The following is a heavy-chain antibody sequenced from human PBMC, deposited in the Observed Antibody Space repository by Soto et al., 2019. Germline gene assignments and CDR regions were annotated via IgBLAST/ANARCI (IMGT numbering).Heavy chain of an antibody. Sequence: PGGSLRLSCAASGFTFSGYAMTWVRQAPGKGLEWVSALTPGGGTTYHIDSVKGRFTISRDNAKNTLYLQMNSLTDADTAVYYCAKDSPVSGNYQDLDYWGPGTLVTVSS. CDR3: AKDSPVSGNYQDLDY. J-gene: IGHJ4*02. CDR2: LTPGGGTT. V-gene: IGHV3-23*01. D-gene: IGHD1-26*01. CDR1: GFTFSGYA.